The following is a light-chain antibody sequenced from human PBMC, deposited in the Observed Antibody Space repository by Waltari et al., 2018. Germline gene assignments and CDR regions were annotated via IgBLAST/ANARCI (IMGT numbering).Light chain of an antibody. V-gene: IGLV4-69*01. J-gene: IGLJ3*02. CDR2: VNSDGSH. CDR3: QTGGHGTWV. CDR1: SGHINNV. Sequence: LTQSPSASASLGASVKLTCTLSSGHINNVIAWLQQRPEKGPRYLMKVNSDGSHNKGDEIPDRFSGSGSGAERYLSISSLQSEDEADYICQTGGHGTWVFGGGTKLTVL.